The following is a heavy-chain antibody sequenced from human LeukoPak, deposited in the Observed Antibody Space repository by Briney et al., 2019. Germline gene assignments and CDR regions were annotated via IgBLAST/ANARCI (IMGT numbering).Heavy chain of an antibody. J-gene: IGHJ4*02. V-gene: IGHV1-18*01. Sequence: ASVKVSCKASGYTFTSYGISWVRQAPGQGLEWMGWTSAYNGNTNYAQKLQGRVTMTTDTSTSTAYMELRSLRSDDTAVYYCARVVAELWFFDYWGQGTLVTVSS. CDR3: ARVVAELWFFDY. D-gene: IGHD5-18*01. CDR1: GYTFTSYG. CDR2: TSAYNGNT.